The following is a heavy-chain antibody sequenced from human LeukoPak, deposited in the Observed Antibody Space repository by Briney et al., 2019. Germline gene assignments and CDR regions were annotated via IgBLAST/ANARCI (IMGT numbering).Heavy chain of an antibody. V-gene: IGHV3-23*01. CDR3: SKKGQADNDGKPD. D-gene: IGHD1-1*01. CDR2: NSRGGAYT. Sequence: TGGSLRLSCAASGFTFGTYDMYWIRQAPGKGLECVSSNSRGGAYTYYADSVKGRFTISRDDSRNTLYLQMNSLRAEDTAVYYCSKKGQADNDGKPDWGQGTLVTVSS. CDR1: GFTFGTYD. J-gene: IGHJ4*02.